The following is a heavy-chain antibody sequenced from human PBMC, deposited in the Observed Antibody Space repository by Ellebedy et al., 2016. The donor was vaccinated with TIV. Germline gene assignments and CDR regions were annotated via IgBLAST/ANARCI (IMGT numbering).Heavy chain of an antibody. V-gene: IGHV3-21*01. Sequence: GESLKISXAASGFTFSSYSMNWVRQAPGKGLEWVSSISSSSSYIYYADSVKGRFTISRDNAKNSLYLQMNSLRAEDTAVYYCASGVTLLWFGEGLYAFDIWGQGTMVTVSS. CDR1: GFTFSSYS. D-gene: IGHD3-10*01. J-gene: IGHJ3*02. CDR2: ISSSSSYI. CDR3: ASGVTLLWFGEGLYAFDI.